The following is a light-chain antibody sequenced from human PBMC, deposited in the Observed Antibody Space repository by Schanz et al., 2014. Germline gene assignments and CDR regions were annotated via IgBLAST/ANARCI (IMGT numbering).Light chain of an antibody. CDR2: DVS. V-gene: IGLV2-11*01. Sequence: QSALTQPRSMSGSPGQSVTISCNGTSGDVGEYNYVSWFQQYPGKAPKLMIYDVSTRPLGVPDRFSDSKSGITASLTISGLQAEDEADYYCSSYTSSRTSVVFGGGTKLTV. CDR3: SSYTSSRTSVV. CDR1: SGDVGEYNY. J-gene: IGLJ2*01.